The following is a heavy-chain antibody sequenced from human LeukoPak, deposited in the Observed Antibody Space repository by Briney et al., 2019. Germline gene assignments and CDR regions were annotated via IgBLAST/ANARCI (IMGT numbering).Heavy chain of an antibody. CDR2: ISGDGGTI. J-gene: IGHJ4*02. V-gene: IGHV3-23*01. CDR3: AKELYGNPSGY. CDR1: GFTLRSSA. D-gene: IGHD2-8*01. Sequence: GGSLRLSCAASGFTLRSSAMSWVRQAPGKGLEWVSAISGDGGTISYAASVRGRFTISRDNAKNTLFLQMSSLRAGDTALYYCAKELYGNPSGYWGQGTWVTVSS.